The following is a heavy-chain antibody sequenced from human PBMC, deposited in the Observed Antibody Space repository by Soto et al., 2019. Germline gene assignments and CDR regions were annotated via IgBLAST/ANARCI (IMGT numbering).Heavy chain of an antibody. CDR2: INPNSGGT. Sequence: QVQLVHSGTEVKKPGASVKVSCKASGYTFTDYYMHWVRQAPGQGLEWMGRINPNSGGTNYAQKFQGRVTVTRDTSIRTVYMELSRLTSDDTAIYYCARGPGSIGWFDPWGQGTLVTVSS. CDR1: GYTFTDYY. J-gene: IGHJ5*02. CDR3: ARGPGSIGWFDP. D-gene: IGHD2-15*01. V-gene: IGHV1-2*02.